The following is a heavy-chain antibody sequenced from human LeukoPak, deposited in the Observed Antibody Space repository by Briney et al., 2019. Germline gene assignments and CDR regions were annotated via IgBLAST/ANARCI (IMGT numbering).Heavy chain of an antibody. CDR2: IYYSGST. Sequence: SETLSLTCTVSGGSISSSSYYWGWIRQPPGTGLEWIGSIYYSGSTYYNPSLKSRVTISVDTSKNQFSLKLSSVTAADTAVYYCARVGYGDYDFDYWGQGTLVTVSS. J-gene: IGHJ4*02. V-gene: IGHV4-39*07. CDR3: ARVGYGDYDFDY. CDR1: GGSISSSSYY. D-gene: IGHD4-17*01.